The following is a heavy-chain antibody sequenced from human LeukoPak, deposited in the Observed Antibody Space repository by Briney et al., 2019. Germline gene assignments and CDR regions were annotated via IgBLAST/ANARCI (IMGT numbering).Heavy chain of an antibody. J-gene: IGHJ5*02. D-gene: IGHD3-10*01. Sequence: SETLSLTCTVSGGSITSYYWSWIRQPPGKGLEWIGYMYYSGSTNYNPSLKSRVTISVDTSKNQFSLKLSSVTAADTAVYYCARVLYGSGSYSGRWFDPWGQGTLVTVSS. CDR1: GGSITSYY. CDR3: ARVLYGSGSYSGRWFDP. V-gene: IGHV4-59*01. CDR2: MYYSGST.